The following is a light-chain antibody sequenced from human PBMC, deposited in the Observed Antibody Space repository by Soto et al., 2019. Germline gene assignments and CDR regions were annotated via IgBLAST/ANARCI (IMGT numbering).Light chain of an antibody. Sequence: EVVLTQSPDTLSLPPGERATLSCRASQSISSYLTWYQQKPGQAPRLLIYDASSRATGIPARFSGSGSGTDFTLTISSLAPEDLALYYCQQLTDWPPQWTFGQGTKVEI. CDR3: QQLTDWPPQWT. CDR2: DAS. J-gene: IGKJ1*01. V-gene: IGKV3-11*01. CDR1: QSISSY.